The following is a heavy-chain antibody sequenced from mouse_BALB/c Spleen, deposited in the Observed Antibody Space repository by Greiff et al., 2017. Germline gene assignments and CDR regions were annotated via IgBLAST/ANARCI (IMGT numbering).Heavy chain of an antibody. Sequence: EVKLMESGAELVKPGASVKLSCTASGFNIKDTYMHWVKQRPEQGLEWIGRIDPANGNTKYDPKFQGKATITADTSSNTAYLQLSSLTSEDTAVYYCARWDGYYWGQGTTLTVSS. CDR3: ARWDGYY. V-gene: IGHV14-3*02. CDR2: IDPANGNT. D-gene: IGHD2-3*01. CDR1: GFNIKDTY. J-gene: IGHJ2*01.